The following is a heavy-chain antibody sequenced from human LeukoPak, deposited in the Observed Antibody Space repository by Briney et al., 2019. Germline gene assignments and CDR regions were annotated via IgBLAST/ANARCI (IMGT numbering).Heavy chain of an antibody. Sequence: ASVKVSCKASVYTFTSYDISWVLQAPGQGLEWMGWISAYNGNTKYAQKFQGRVTMSTDSSTSTAYMELRSLRSDDTAVYYCAAHYDFWSGDFDYWGQGTLVTVSS. J-gene: IGHJ4*02. CDR2: ISAYNGNT. D-gene: IGHD3-3*01. V-gene: IGHV1-18*01. CDR3: AAHYDFWSGDFDY. CDR1: VYTFTSYD.